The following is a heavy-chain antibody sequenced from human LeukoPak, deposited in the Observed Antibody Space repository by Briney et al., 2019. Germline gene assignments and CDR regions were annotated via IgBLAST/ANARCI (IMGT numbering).Heavy chain of an antibody. D-gene: IGHD6-13*01. CDR2: VNRSGNS. J-gene: IGHJ4*02. CDR3: ARKIYRGLRAAAAGFFDS. V-gene: IGHV4-34*01. CDR1: GGSFSSYY. Sequence: PSETLSLTCAVCGGSFSSYYWSWIRQPPGQGLEWIGEVNRSGNSNYNPSLKSRVTISVDTSKNQISLKLSSVTAADTAVYYCARKIYRGLRAAAAGFFDSWGQGTLVTVSS.